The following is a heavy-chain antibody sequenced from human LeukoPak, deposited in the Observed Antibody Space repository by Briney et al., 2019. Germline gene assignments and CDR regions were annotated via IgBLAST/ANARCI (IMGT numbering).Heavy chain of an antibody. V-gene: IGHV3-21*01. Sequence: GGSLRLSCAASGFTFSTYNMNWVRRAPGKGLEWVSSISSSGTYLYYADSMKGRFTISRDNAKNSLYLQMNSLRAEDTAVYYCAREIVFNDFRSGYYNDYWGQGTLVTVSS. J-gene: IGHJ4*02. CDR2: ISSSGTYL. D-gene: IGHD3-3*01. CDR3: AREIVFNDFRSGYYNDY. CDR1: GFTFSTYN.